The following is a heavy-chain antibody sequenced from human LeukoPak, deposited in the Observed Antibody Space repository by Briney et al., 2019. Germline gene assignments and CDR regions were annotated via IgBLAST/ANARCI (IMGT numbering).Heavy chain of an antibody. V-gene: IGHV3-21*01. CDR2: ISSSSYI. Sequence: MAGGSLRLSCAASGFTFSSYSMNWVRQAPGKGLEWVSSISSSSYIYYADSVKGRFTISRDNAKNSLYLQMNSLRAEDTAVYYCARDLEYYGGNADDAFDIWGQGTMVTVSS. CDR3: ARDLEYYGGNADDAFDI. J-gene: IGHJ3*02. D-gene: IGHD4-23*01. CDR1: GFTFSSYS.